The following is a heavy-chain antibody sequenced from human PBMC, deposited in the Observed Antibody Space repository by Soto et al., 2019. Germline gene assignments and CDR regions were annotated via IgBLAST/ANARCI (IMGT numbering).Heavy chain of an antibody. CDR3: ASSSQARNTIDY. J-gene: IGHJ4*02. CDR2: IYYSGST. Sequence: TSETLSLTCTVSGGSISSSSYYWGWIRQPPGKGLEWIGSIYYSGSTYYNPSLKSRVTISVDTSKNQFSLKLSSVTAADTAVYYCASSSQARNTIDYWGQGTLVTV. V-gene: IGHV4-39*01. D-gene: IGHD1-26*01. CDR1: GGSISSSSYY.